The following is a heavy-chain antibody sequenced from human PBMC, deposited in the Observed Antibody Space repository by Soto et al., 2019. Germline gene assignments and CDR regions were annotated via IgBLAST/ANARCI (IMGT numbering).Heavy chain of an antibody. D-gene: IGHD3-22*01. CDR2: IYYSGST. Sequence: QVPLQESGPGLVKPSQTLSLTCTVSGGSISSGGYYWSWIRQHPGKGLEWIGYIYYSGSTYYNPSLKSRVTISVDTSKNQFSLKLSSVTAADTAVYYCARYRGSSGYFSRDFDLWGRGTLVTVSS. CDR1: GGSISSGGYY. J-gene: IGHJ2*01. V-gene: IGHV4-31*03. CDR3: ARYRGSSGYFSRDFDL.